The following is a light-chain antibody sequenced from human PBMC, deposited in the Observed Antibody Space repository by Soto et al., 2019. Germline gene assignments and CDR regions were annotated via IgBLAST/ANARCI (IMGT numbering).Light chain of an antibody. V-gene: IGKV3-11*01. J-gene: IGKJ4*01. CDR1: QSVRSY. CDR3: QQRSNWLT. CDR2: DAS. Sequence: EIVLTQSPSSLSFSPLERSTLSCRASQSVRSYLAWYQQKPGQAPRLLIYDASNRATGIPARFSGSGSGTDFTLTISSLEPEDFAVYYCQQRSNWLTFGGGTKVDIK.